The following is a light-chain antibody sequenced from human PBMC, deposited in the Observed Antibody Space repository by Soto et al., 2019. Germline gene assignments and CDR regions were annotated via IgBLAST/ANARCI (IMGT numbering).Light chain of an antibody. Sequence: DIVMTPSPDSLAVSLGERATINCKSNQIVFSNSKNRNHLSWYQRKPGQPPKLLIYWASTRESGVPDRFSGSGSGTDFTLTISSLQAEDVAIYYCQQYYSTPRTFGQGTKVDIK. J-gene: IGKJ1*01. CDR1: QIVFSNSKNRNH. CDR3: QQYYSTPRT. V-gene: IGKV4-1*01. CDR2: WAS.